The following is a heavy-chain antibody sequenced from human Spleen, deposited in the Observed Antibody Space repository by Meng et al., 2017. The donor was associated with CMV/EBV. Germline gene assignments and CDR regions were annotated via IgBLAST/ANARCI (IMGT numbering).Heavy chain of an antibody. J-gene: IGHJ6*02. CDR2: ISSSSSYI. CDR1: GFTFSSYS. CDR3: ARDRVAYYYDSSGYSVYYYYGMDV. Sequence: GESLKISCAASGFTFSSYSMNWVRQAPGKGLEWVSSISSSSSYIYYADSVKGRFTISRDNAKNSLYLQMNSLRAEDTAVYYCARDRVAYYYDSSGYSVYYYYGMDVWGQGTTVTVSS. D-gene: IGHD3-22*01. V-gene: IGHV3-21*01.